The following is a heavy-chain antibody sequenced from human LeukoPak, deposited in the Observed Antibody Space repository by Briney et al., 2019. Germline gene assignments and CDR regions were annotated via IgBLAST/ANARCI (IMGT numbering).Heavy chain of an antibody. D-gene: IGHD2-2*01. Sequence: SETLSLTCTVSGGSISSYYWSWIRQPAGKGLEWIGRIYTSGSTNYNPSLKSRVTMSVDTSKNQFSLKLSSVTAADTAEYYCARDCSSTSCYRYYLDYWGQGTLVTVSS. J-gene: IGHJ4*02. V-gene: IGHV4-4*07. CDR3: ARDCSSTSCYRYYLDY. CDR1: GGSISSYY. CDR2: IYTSGST.